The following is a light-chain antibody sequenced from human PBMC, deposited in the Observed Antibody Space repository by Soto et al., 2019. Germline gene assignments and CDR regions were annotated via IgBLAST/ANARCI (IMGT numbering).Light chain of an antibody. J-gene: IGLJ2*01. V-gene: IGLV1-40*01. CDR2: GNS. Sequence: QSVLTQPPSVSGAPGQRVTISCTGSSSNIGAGYDVHWYQQLPGTAPKLLIYGNSNRPSGVPDRFSGSKSGTSASLAITGLQAEDEADYYCQSYASSLSGLEVFGGGTQLTVL. CDR3: QSYASSLSGLEV. CDR1: SSNIGAGYD.